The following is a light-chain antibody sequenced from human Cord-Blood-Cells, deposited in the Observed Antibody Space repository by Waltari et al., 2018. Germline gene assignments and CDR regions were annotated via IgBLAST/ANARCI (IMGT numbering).Light chain of an antibody. CDR1: SGHSSYA. CDR2: LNSDGSH. V-gene: IGLV4-69*01. CDR3: QTWGTGIRV. Sequence: QLVLTQSPSASASLGASVKLTCTLSSGHSSYAIAWPQQQPEKGPRHLMKLNSDGSHGKGDEIPALFSGASSGAARYLSISSLQSEDEADYYCQTWGTGIRVFGGGTKLTV. J-gene: IGLJ3*02.